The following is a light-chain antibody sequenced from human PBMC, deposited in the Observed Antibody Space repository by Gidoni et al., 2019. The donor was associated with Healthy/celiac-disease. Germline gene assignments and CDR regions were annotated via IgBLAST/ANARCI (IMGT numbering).Light chain of an antibody. Sequence: EIVLTQSPATLSLSPGERATLSCRASQSVSSYLAWYQQKPGQAPRPLIYDASNRATGIPARFSGSGSGTDFTLTISSLEPEDFAVYYCQQRSNWPPGSWTFXXXTKVEIK. V-gene: IGKV3-11*01. J-gene: IGKJ1*01. CDR3: QQRSNWPPGSWT. CDR1: QSVSSY. CDR2: DAS.